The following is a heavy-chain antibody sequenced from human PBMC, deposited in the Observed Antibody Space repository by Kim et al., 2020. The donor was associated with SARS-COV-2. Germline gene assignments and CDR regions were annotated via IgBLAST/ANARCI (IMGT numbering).Heavy chain of an antibody. D-gene: IGHD6-13*01. CDR3: ARALGYSSSWYGYYYYYGMDV. Sequence: GGSLRLSCAASGFTFSSYWMSWVRQAPGKGLEWVANIKQDGSEKYYVDSVKGRFTISRDNAKNSLYLQMNSLRAEDTAVYYCARALGYSSSWYGYYYYYGMDVWGQGTTVTVSS. V-gene: IGHV3-7*01. J-gene: IGHJ6*02. CDR2: IKQDGSEK. CDR1: GFTFSSYW.